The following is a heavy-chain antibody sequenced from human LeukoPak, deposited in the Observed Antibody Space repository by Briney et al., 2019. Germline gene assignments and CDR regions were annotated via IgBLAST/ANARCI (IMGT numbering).Heavy chain of an antibody. CDR2: ISGSGGST. CDR3: AKKSGIAAAGDSDY. J-gene: IGHJ4*02. V-gene: IGHV3-23*01. Sequence: GGSLRLSCAASGFTFSSYAMSWVRQAPGKGLEWVAAISGSGGSTYYADSVKGRFTISRDNSKNTLYLQMNSLRAEDRAVYYCAKKSGIAAAGDSDYWGQGTLVTVSS. D-gene: IGHD6-13*01. CDR1: GFTFSSYA.